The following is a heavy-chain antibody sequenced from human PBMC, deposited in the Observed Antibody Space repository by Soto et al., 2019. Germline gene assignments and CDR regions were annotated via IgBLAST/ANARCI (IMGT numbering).Heavy chain of an antibody. CDR3: AKGGSSGWPGGEDF. D-gene: IGHD6-19*01. CDR2: ITSDGSTT. V-gene: IGHV3-23*01. J-gene: IGHJ4*02. Sequence: EVQLLESGGGLVQPGGSLRLSCVVSGFTFSNYAMSWVRKTPGKGLEWVSGITSDGSTTWYADFVEGRFTISRDNSKNTVYLQLKSPRGEDAAVYFCAKGGSSGWPGGEDFWGQGTMVTVSS. CDR1: GFTFSNYA.